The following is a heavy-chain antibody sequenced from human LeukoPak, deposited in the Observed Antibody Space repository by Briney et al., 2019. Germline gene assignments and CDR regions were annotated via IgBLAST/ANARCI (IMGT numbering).Heavy chain of an antibody. Sequence: GGSLRLSCAASGFTFSSYAMSWVRQAPGKGLEWVSAISGSGGSTYYADSVKGRFTISRDNSKSTLYLQMNSLRAEDTAVYYCAKDGTDDFWSGYYKLDYWGQGTLVTVSS. CDR2: ISGSGGST. CDR3: AKDGTDDFWSGYYKLDY. CDR1: GFTFSSYA. D-gene: IGHD3-3*01. J-gene: IGHJ4*02. V-gene: IGHV3-23*01.